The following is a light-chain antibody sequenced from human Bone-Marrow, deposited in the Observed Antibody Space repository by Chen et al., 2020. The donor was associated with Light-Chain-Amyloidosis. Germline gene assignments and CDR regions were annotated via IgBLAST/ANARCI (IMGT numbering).Light chain of an antibody. J-gene: IGLJ3*02. V-gene: IGLV3-21*02. Sequence: SYVLTQPSSVSVAPGHTATIACGGNNIGSTSVHWYQQTPGQAPLLVVYDDIDRPSGIPERLSGSNSGNTATLTISRVEAGDEADYYCQVWDRSSDRPVFGGGTKLTVL. CDR2: DDI. CDR1: NIGSTS. CDR3: QVWDRSSDRPV.